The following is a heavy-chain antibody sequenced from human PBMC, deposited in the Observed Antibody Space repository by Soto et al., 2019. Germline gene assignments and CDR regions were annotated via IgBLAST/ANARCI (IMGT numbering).Heavy chain of an antibody. Sequence: GGSLRLSCAASGFTFSSYAMHWVRQAPGKGLEWVAVISYDGSNKYYADSVKGRFTISRDNSKNTLYLQMNSLKSDDTAVYYCARDLGGYDLYGPDTWGQGTLVTVSS. V-gene: IGHV3-30-3*01. D-gene: IGHD5-12*01. CDR1: GFTFSSYA. J-gene: IGHJ5*02. CDR2: ISYDGSNK. CDR3: ARDLGGYDLYGPDT.